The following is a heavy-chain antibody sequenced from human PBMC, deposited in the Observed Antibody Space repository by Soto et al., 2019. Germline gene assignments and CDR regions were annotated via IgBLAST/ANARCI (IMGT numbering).Heavy chain of an antibody. CDR1: GYTFTNYY. Sequence: QVQLVQSGAEVKKPGASVKVSCKASGYTFTNYYIHWVRQAPGQGLEWLAIINPSDGTTGDAQKFRDRVTLTGDTSTSTVYMELSSLRSEDTATYYCARDDYFDSSGYYLGYFYGMDVWGQGTTVTVSS. CDR3: ARDDYFDSSGYYLGYFYGMDV. V-gene: IGHV1-46*01. J-gene: IGHJ6*02. D-gene: IGHD3-22*01. CDR2: INPSDGTT.